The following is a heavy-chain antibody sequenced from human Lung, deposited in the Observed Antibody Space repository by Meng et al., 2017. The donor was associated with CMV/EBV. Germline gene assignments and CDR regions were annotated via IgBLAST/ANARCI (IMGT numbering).Heavy chain of an antibody. CDR1: GGFFSGYY. Sequence: SCAVYGGFFSGYYWSWIRQPRGKGLEWIGEINHSGSTNYNPSLKSRVTISVDTSKNQFSLELSCVTAADTAVYYCARSPWQQRGDIDYWGQRTLVTVSS. J-gene: IGHJ4*02. CDR2: INHSGST. CDR3: ARSPWQQRGDIDY. D-gene: IGHD6-13*01. V-gene: IGHV4-34*01.